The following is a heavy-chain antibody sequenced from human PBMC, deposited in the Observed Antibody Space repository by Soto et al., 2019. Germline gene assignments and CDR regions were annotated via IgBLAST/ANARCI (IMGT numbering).Heavy chain of an antibody. D-gene: IGHD3-10*01. Sequence: IKWVRQAPGQGLEWMGGIIPIFGTANYAQKFQGRVTITADESTSTAYMELSSLRSEDTAVYYCARDKAGRRFGELLGGIGVWGPVSTVIVTS. CDR2: IIPIFGTA. CDR3: ARDKAGRRFGELLGGIGV. J-gene: IGHJ6*02. V-gene: IGHV1-69*01.